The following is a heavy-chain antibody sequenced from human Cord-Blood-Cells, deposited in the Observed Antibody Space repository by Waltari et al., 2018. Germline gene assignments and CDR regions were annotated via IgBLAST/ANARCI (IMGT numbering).Heavy chain of an antibody. CDR1: GFTFSSYG. CDR2: IWYDGSNK. Sequence: QVQLVESGGGVVQPGRSLRLSCAASGFTFSSYGMHWVRQAPGKGLEWVAVIWYDGSNKYYADSVKGRFTISRDNSKNTLYLQMNSLRAEDTAMYYCAKEVVRGSYYDYWGQGTLVTVSS. CDR3: AKEVVRGSYYDY. V-gene: IGHV3-30*18. D-gene: IGHD3-10*01. J-gene: IGHJ4*02.